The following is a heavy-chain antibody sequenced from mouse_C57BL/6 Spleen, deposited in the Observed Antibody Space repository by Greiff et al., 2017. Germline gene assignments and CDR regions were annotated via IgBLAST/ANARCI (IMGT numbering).Heavy chain of an antibody. D-gene: IGHD2-2*01. J-gene: IGHJ4*01. CDR3: VLEGKWDGAMVTTAYYYAMDY. V-gene: IGHV1-69*01. Sequence: QVQLQQPGAELVMPGASVKLSCKASGYTFTSYWMHWVKQRPGQGLEWIGEIDPSDSYTNYNQKFKGKSTLTVDKSSSTAYMQLSSLTSEDSAVYYGVLEGKWDGAMVTTAYYYAMDYWGQGTSVTVSS. CDR2: IDPSDSYT. CDR1: GYTFTSYW.